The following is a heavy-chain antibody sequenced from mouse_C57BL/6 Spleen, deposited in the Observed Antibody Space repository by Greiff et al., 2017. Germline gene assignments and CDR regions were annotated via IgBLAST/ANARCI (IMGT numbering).Heavy chain of an antibody. D-gene: IGHD2-3*01. J-gene: IGHJ4*01. V-gene: IGHV1-82*01. CDR3: ARECDDGYYVYAMDY. CDR1: GYAFSSSW. CDR2: IYPGDGDT. Sequence: VQLQQSGPELVKPGASVKISCQASGYAFSSSWMHWVKQRPGKGLEWIGRIYPGDGDTNCNGKFKGKATLTADKSSSTAYMQLSSLTSEDSAVYFCARECDDGYYVYAMDYWGQGTSVTVSS.